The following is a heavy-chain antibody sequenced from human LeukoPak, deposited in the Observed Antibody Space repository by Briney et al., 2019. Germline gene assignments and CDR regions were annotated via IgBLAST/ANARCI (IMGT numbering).Heavy chain of an antibody. D-gene: IGHD3-16*02. CDR1: GFTFSNYG. CDR2: IRYDGSIK. Sequence: GGSLRLSCAASGFTFSNYGIHWVRQAPGKGLEWVTFIRYDGSIKYYADSVMGRFTISRDNSKNTLYLQMNSLRAEDTAVYYCAKDGGRYRFDFWGQGTMVTVSS. V-gene: IGHV3-30*02. CDR3: AKDGGRYRFDF. J-gene: IGHJ4*02.